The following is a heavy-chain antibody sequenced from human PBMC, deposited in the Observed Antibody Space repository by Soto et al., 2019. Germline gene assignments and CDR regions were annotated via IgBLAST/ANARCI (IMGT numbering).Heavy chain of an antibody. D-gene: IGHD6-6*01. CDR3: ARGSMTQLAFDY. Sequence: GGSLRLACAASGFTFSSSAMHFGRQAPGKGLEWVAVISYDGSNKYYADPVKGRFTISRDNSKNTLYLQMNSLRAEDTAVYYCARGSMTQLAFDYWGQGTLVTVSS. J-gene: IGHJ4*02. CDR2: ISYDGSNK. V-gene: IGHV3-30-3*01. CDR1: GFTFSSSA.